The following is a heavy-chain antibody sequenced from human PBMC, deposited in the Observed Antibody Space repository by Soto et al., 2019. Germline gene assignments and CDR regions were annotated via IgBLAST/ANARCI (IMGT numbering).Heavy chain of an antibody. J-gene: IGHJ4*02. D-gene: IGHD3-10*01. CDR1: GFTFSNYA. CDR3: ARADYYGSGSYVFDF. V-gene: IGHV3-23*01. CDR2: MSGSGGST. Sequence: GGSLRLSCAASGFTFSNYAMSWVRQAPGKGLEWVSAMSGSGGSTYHAGSVKGRFTISRDNSKTTLYLQMNSLRAEDTAVYYCARADYYGSGSYVFDFWGQGTLVTVSS.